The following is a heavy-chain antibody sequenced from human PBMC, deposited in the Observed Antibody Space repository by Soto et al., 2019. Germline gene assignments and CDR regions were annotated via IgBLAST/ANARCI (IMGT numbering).Heavy chain of an antibody. J-gene: IGHJ4*02. Sequence: GGSLRLSCAASRFTFSYYVMHWVRQAPGKGLEWVAGISHGATRKSYSDSVKGRFIISRDNSKKMLYLQLNSLRREDTAVYYCAKDWVGGSNRYQLDYWGRGTLVTVSS. CDR3: AKDWVGGSNRYQLDY. D-gene: IGHD4-4*01. CDR1: RFTFSYYV. CDR2: ISHGATRK. V-gene: IGHV3-30*18.